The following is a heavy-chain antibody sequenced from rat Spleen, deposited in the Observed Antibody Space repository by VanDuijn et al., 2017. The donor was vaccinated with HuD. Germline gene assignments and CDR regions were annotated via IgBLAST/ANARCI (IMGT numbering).Heavy chain of an antibody. CDR3: ARHGYGGYSGPFAY. Sequence: EVQLVESGGGLVQPGNSLKLSCAASGFTFSDYAMAWVRQTPTKGLEWVASINFDGSSTYYRDSVKGRFTISRDTAKSTLYLQMDSLRSEDTATYYCARHGYGGYSGPFAYWGQGTLVTVSS. CDR2: INFDGSST. D-gene: IGHD1-11*01. V-gene: IGHV5-7*01. CDR1: GFTFSDYA. J-gene: IGHJ3*01.